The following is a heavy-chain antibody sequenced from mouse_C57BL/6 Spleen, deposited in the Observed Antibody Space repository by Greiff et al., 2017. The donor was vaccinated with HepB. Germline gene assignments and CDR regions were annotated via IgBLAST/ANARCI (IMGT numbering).Heavy chain of an antibody. J-gene: IGHJ2*01. CDR2: IYPGDGDT. Sequence: QVQLQQSGPELVKPGASVKISCKASGYAFSSSWMNWVKQRPGKGLEWIGRIYPGDGDTNYNGKFKGKATLTADKSSGTAYMQLSSLTSEDSAVYFCARGGGRDYFDYWGQGTTLTVSS. CDR3: ARGGGRDYFDY. V-gene: IGHV1-82*01. CDR1: GYAFSSSW.